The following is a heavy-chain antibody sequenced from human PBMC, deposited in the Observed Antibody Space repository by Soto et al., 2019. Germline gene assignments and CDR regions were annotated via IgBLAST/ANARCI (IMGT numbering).Heavy chain of an antibody. CDR1: GGTFSSYA. CDR3: ARDLSRVVVPSYGMDV. D-gene: IGHD2-21*01. CDR2: IIPIFGTA. J-gene: IGHJ6*02. Sequence: SVKVSCKASGGTFSSYAISWVRQAPGQGLEWMGGIIPIFGTANYAQKFQGRVTITADKSTSTAYMELSSLRSEDTAVYYCARDLSRVVVPSYGMDVWGQGTTVTV. V-gene: IGHV1-69*06.